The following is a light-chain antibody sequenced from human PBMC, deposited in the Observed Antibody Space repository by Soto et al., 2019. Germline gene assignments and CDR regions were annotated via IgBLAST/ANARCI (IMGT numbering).Light chain of an antibody. J-gene: IGKJ1*01. V-gene: IGKV3-20*01. Sequence: ENVLTQSPGTLSMSPGERVTLSCRASQDIRSHLAWYQQKPGQAPRLLIFDASSRATGITDRFSGSGSGTDFTLSISRLEPEDFAVYYWQQYGTSPLTFGQGTRVDIK. CDR1: QDIRSH. CDR3: QQYGTSPLT. CDR2: DAS.